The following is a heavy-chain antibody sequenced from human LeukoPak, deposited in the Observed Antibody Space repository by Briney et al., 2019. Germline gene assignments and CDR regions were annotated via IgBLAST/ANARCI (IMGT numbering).Heavy chain of an antibody. Sequence: SETLSLTCTVSGASISSYYWSWIRQPPGKGLEWIGYIYYSGSTNYNPSLKSRVTFSVDTTKNQFSLKLISVTAADTAVYYCARVKGVVTAILDYWGQGTLVTVSS. J-gene: IGHJ4*02. D-gene: IGHD2-21*02. V-gene: IGHV4-59*01. CDR2: IYYSGST. CDR1: GASISSYY. CDR3: ARVKGVVTAILDY.